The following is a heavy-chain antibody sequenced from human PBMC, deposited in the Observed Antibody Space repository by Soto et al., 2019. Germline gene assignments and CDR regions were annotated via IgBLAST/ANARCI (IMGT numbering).Heavy chain of an antibody. V-gene: IGHV1-46*04. Sequence: QVQLVQSGAEAKKPGASVKISCKASGYSFIDHYIHWVRQAPGQGLEWMGVINPDGGSTSYAQKMQGRVPVTADTSTRTVYMGLTSLTPEDTAVYYCARDPRSWNNVGCWHSWGQGTLVTVST. D-gene: IGHD2-21*01. CDR3: ARDPRSWNNVGCWHS. CDR2: INPDGGST. CDR1: GYSFIDHY. J-gene: IGHJ4*02.